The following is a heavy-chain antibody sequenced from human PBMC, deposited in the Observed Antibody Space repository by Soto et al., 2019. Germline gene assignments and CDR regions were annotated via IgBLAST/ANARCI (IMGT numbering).Heavy chain of an antibody. D-gene: IGHD1-1*01. V-gene: IGHV3-74*01. CDR3: ARDPDNAGGMDV. CDR1: GFTFSSYW. J-gene: IGHJ6*02. Sequence: EVQLVESGGGLVQPGGSLRLPCAASGFTFSSYWMHWVRQAPGKGLVWVSRINSDGSSTSYADSVKGRFTISRDNAKNTLYLQMNSLRAEDTAVYYCARDPDNAGGMDVWGQGTTVTVSS. CDR2: INSDGSST.